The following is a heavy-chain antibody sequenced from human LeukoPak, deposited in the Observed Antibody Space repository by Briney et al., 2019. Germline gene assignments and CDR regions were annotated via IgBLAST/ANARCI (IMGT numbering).Heavy chain of an antibody. CDR1: GFTFSSYA. Sequence: GGSLRLSCAASGFTFSSYAMHWVRQAPGKGLEWVAVISYDGSNKYYADSVKGRFTISRDNSKNTLYLQMNSLRAEDTAVYYCASAFNYYDSSAYFLYWGQGTLVTVSS. CDR3: ASAFNYYDSSAYFLY. V-gene: IGHV3-30*04. J-gene: IGHJ4*02. D-gene: IGHD3-22*01. CDR2: ISYDGSNK.